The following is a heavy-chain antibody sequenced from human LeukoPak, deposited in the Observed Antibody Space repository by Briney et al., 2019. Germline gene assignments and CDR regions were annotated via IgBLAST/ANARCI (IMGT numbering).Heavy chain of an antibody. D-gene: IGHD3-9*01. CDR2: INPNSGGT. Sequence: ASVKVSCKASGYTFTSYYMHWVRQAPGQGLEWMGWINPNSGGTNYAQKFQGRVTMTRDTSIGTAYMELSRLRSDDTAVYYCARAPILRYFDWLSPLFDYWGQGTLVTVSS. CDR1: GYTFTSYY. J-gene: IGHJ4*02. CDR3: ARAPILRYFDWLSPLFDY. V-gene: IGHV1-2*02.